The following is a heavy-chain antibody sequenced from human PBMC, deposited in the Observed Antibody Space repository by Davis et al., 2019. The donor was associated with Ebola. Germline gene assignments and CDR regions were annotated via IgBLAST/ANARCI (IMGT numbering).Heavy chain of an antibody. CDR3: ARPQLLSNWFDP. J-gene: IGHJ5*02. D-gene: IGHD2-2*01. Sequence: AASVKVSCKASGYTFTGYYMHWVRQAPGQGLEWMGCINPNSGGTNYAEKFQDWVTVTRDTAISTAYMELSRLRSNDTAVYYCARPQLLSNWFDPWGQGTLVTVSS. CDR2: INPNSGGT. CDR1: GYTFTGYY. V-gene: IGHV1-2*04.